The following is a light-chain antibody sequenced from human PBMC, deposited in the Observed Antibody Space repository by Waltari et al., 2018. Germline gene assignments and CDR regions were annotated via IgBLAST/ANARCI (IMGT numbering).Light chain of an antibody. V-gene: IGLV3-19*01. J-gene: IGLJ3*02. CDR3: HSRDASGVGGT. CDR2: DKN. Sequence: TQDPAVSVAMGQTVRITFQGDSLRSYYASWYRQRPGPAPILVMYDKNTRPSGVPDRFSGSSSDNTASLTITGAQAEDEAYYYCHSRDASGVGGTFGGGTKLTVL. CDR1: SLRSYY.